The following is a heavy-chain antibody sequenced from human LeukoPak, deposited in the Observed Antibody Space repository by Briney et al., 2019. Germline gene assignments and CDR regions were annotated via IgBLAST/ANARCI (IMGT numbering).Heavy chain of an antibody. Sequence: SETLSLTCTVSGGSISSGGYYWSWIRQPPGKGLEWIGYIYHSGSTYYNPSLKSRVTISVDRSKNQFSLKLSSVTAADTAVYYCARGGMGDPFRYWGQGILVTVSS. D-gene: IGHD2-21*02. V-gene: IGHV4-30-2*01. CDR2: IYHSGST. CDR3: ARGGMGDPFRY. CDR1: GGSISSGGYY. J-gene: IGHJ4*02.